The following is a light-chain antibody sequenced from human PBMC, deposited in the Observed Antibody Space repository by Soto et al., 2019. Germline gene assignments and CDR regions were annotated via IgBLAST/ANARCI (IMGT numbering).Light chain of an antibody. V-gene: IGKV3-15*01. Sequence: MTKSPGTVSVPPGERAILSCRASQSLTTNLAWYQQKPGQAPRLLIHDASTRATGIPARFSGSGSGTEFTLTISSLQSEDCVTYFCPLANCFPFTSGGGAMVDVK. CDR3: PLANCFPFT. J-gene: IGKJ4*01. CDR2: DAS. CDR1: QSLTTN.